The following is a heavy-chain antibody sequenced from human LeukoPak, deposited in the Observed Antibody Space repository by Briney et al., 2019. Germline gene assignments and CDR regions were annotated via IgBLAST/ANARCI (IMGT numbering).Heavy chain of an antibody. D-gene: IGHD6-13*01. Sequence: SETLSLTCTVSGGSIRGYYWSWIRQPPGKGLEWIAHMYYSGSSKYNPYLKSRATISRDTSKNQFSLKLTSVTVADTAVYFCAREGVAAAGAFDNWGQGTLVTVSS. CDR2: MYYSGSS. CDR1: GGSIRGYY. V-gene: IGHV4-59*01. CDR3: AREGVAAAGAFDN. J-gene: IGHJ4*02.